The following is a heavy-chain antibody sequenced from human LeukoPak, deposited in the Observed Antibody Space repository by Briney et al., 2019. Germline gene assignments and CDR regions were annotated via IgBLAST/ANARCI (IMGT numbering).Heavy chain of an antibody. CDR1: GFTFSSYS. D-gene: IGHD6-19*01. J-gene: IGHJ4*02. CDR2: ISSSISVI. V-gene: IGHV3-48*01. Sequence: GGSLRLSCAASGFTFSSYSMNWVRQAPGKGLEWVSYISSSISVIYYADSVKGRFTISRDNAKNSLYLQMNSLRAEDTAVYYCAKDHQQWLVRYFDYWGQGTLVTVSS. CDR3: AKDHQQWLVRYFDY.